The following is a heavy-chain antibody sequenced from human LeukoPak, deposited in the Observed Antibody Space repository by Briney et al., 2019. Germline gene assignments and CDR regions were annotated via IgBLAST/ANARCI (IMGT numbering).Heavy chain of an antibody. Sequence: ASVKVSCKASGYTFTSYDINWVRQATGQGLEWMGWMNPNSGNTGYAQKFQGRVTMTRNTSISTAYMELSSLRSEDTAVYYCARVYCTNGVCYDGAGDYWSQGTLVTVSS. V-gene: IGHV1-8*01. CDR1: GYTFTSYD. J-gene: IGHJ4*02. D-gene: IGHD2-8*01. CDR3: ARVYCTNGVCYDGAGDY. CDR2: MNPNSGNT.